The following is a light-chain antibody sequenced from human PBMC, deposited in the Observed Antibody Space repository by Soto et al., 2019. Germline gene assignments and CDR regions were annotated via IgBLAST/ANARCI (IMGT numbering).Light chain of an antibody. Sequence: QSVLTQSPSASASLGASVKLTCTLSSGHSTYAIAWHQQQPEKGPRYLMKLNSDGSHSKGDGIPDRFSGSSSGAERYLTISSLQSEDEADYYCRTWGTGIQVIFGGGTKLTVL. CDR2: LNSDGSH. V-gene: IGLV4-69*01. CDR3: RTWGTGIQVI. CDR1: SGHSTYA. J-gene: IGLJ2*01.